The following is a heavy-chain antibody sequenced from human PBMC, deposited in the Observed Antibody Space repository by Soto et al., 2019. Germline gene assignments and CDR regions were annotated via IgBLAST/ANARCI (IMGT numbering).Heavy chain of an antibody. Sequence: ASVKVSCKASGYTFTSYGISWVRQAPGQGLEGMGWVSAYNGNRNYAQKRQGRVTMTTDTSTTTAYIELRGLRSDDTAVYYCALGCSGGSCPFDYWGQGTLVTVSS. D-gene: IGHD2-15*01. V-gene: IGHV1-18*01. CDR3: ALGCSGGSCPFDY. CDR2: VSAYNGNR. J-gene: IGHJ4*02. CDR1: GYTFTSYG.